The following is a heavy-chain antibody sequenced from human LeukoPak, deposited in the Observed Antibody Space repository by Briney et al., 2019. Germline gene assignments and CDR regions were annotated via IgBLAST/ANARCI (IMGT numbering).Heavy chain of an antibody. J-gene: IGHJ4*02. Sequence: SETLSLTCTVSGGSISSYYWSWIRQPPGKGLEWIGYIYYSGSTNYNPSLKSRVTISVDTSKNQFSLKLSSVTAADTAVYYCARRSEGCSSTSCYQNFDYWGQGTLVTVSS. CDR1: GGSISSYY. V-gene: IGHV4-59*08. D-gene: IGHD2-2*01. CDR3: ARRSEGCSSTSCYQNFDY. CDR2: IYYSGST.